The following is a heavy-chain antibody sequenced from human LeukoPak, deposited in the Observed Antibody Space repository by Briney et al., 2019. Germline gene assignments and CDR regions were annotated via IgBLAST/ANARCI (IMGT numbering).Heavy chain of an antibody. CDR2: FFSSGNT. Sequence: PSETLSLTCTVSGGSFTSFYWSWIRQPAGKGLEWIGRFFSSGNTNYNPSFKSRATISVDKSKNQFSLKLTSVTAADTAVYYCARDGHYYDSSAPTFGNWFDPWGQGILVTVSS. D-gene: IGHD3-22*01. V-gene: IGHV4-4*07. J-gene: IGHJ5*02. CDR1: GGSFTSFY. CDR3: ARDGHYYDSSAPTFGNWFDP.